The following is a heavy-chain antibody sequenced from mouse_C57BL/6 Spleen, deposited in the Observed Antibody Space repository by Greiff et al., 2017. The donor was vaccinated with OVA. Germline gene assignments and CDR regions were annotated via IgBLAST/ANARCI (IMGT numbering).Heavy chain of an antibody. CDR3: ARPPNWVYYFDY. CDR2: INPSNGGT. CDR1: GYTFTSYW. D-gene: IGHD4-1*01. J-gene: IGHJ2*01. Sequence: QVQLQQSGTELVKPGASVKLSCKASGYTFTSYWMHWVKQRPGQGLEWIGNINPSNGGTNYNEKFKSKATLTVDKSSSTAYMQLSSLTSEDSAVYYCARPPNWVYYFDYWGQGTTLTVSS. V-gene: IGHV1-53*01.